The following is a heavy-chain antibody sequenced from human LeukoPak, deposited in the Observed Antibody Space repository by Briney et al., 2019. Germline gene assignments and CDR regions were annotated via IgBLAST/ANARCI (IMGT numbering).Heavy chain of an antibody. Sequence: SETLSLTCAVYGGSFSGYYWSWIRQPPGKGLEWVGEINHSGSTNYNPSLKSRVTLSVDTSKNQFSLKLSSVTAADTAVYYCARLYGSGSYYYYYMDVWGKGTTVTVSS. J-gene: IGHJ6*03. D-gene: IGHD3-10*01. CDR1: GGSFSGYY. CDR3: ARLYGSGSYYYYYMDV. CDR2: INHSGST. V-gene: IGHV4-34*01.